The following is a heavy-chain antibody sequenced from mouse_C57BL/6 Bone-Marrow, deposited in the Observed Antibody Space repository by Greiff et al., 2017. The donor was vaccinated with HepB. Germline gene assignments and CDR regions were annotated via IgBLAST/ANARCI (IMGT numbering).Heavy chain of an antibody. CDR3: AIYGSSYVNWFAY. CDR2: IWSGGST. V-gene: IGHV2-2*01. D-gene: IGHD1-1*01. J-gene: IGHJ3*01. CDR1: GFSLTSYG. Sequence: VQLQQSGPGLVQPSQSLSITCTVSGFSLTSYGVHWVRQSPGKGLEWLGVIWSGGSTDYNAAFISRLSISKDNSKSQVFFKMNSLQADDTAIYYCAIYGSSYVNWFAYWGQGTLVTVSA.